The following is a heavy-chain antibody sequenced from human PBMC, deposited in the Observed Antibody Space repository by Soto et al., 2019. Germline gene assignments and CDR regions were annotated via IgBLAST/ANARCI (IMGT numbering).Heavy chain of an antibody. J-gene: IGHJ4*02. V-gene: IGHV1-69*12. CDR1: GGTFSSYA. CDR2: IIPIFGTA. Sequence: QVQLVQSGAEVKKPGSSVKVSCKASGGTFSSYAISWVRQAPGQGREWMGGIIPIFGTANYAQKFQGRVTSTEDESTSTADMELSSLRSEDTAVYDCAIGGIVGATIRGFDYWGQGTLVTVSS. CDR3: AIGGIVGATIRGFDY. D-gene: IGHD1-26*01.